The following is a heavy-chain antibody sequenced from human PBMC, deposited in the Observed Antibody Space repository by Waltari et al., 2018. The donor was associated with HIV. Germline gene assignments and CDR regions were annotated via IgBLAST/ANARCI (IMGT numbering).Heavy chain of an antibody. CDR1: GGSFSGYY. V-gene: IGHV4-34*01. D-gene: IGHD2-15*01. CDR2: INHSGST. Sequence: QVQLQQWGAGLLKPSETLSLTCAVYGGSFSGYYWSWIRQPPGKGLEWIGEINHSGSTNYNPSLKSRVTISVDTAKNQFSLKLSSVTAADTAVYYCARGGVVPSPAGYFDLWGRGTLVTVSS. J-gene: IGHJ2*01. CDR3: ARGGVVPSPAGYFDL.